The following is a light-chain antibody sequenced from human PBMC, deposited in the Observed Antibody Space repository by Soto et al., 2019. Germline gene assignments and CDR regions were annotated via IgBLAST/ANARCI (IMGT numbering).Light chain of an antibody. V-gene: IGLV2-8*01. J-gene: IGLJ1*01. CDR3: SSYAGINDLGV. CDR2: EVN. Sequence: QSALTQPPSASASPGQSVTISCTGTSSDGGGYKYVSGYQQHPGKAPKLMIVEVNKRPSGVPDRFSGSKSGNTASLTVSGVQAEDEADYCGSSYAGINDLGVFGTGTKVTVL. CDR1: SSDGGGYKY.